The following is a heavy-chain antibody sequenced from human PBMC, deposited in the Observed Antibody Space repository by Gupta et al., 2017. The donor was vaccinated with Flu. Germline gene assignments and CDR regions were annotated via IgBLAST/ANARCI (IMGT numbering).Heavy chain of an antibody. V-gene: IGHV1-69*01. CDR2: IIPVFGPT. J-gene: IGHJ4*02. CDR3: ARKGGGHCSGGTCYSFDY. Sequence: QVQLVQSGAEVKKPGSSVKVSCQASGVTFSDYAINWVRRAPGQGLEWMGGIIPVFGPTKYEQKFQGRVTITADESTNQAYLELSSLRSEDTAVYYGARKGGGHCSGGTCYSFDYWGQGTLVTVSS. CDR1: GVTFSDYA. D-gene: IGHD2-15*01.